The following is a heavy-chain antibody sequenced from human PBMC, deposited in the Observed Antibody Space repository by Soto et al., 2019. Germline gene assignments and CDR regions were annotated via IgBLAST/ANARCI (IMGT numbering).Heavy chain of an antibody. CDR2: IYYSGST. Sequence: QVQLQESGPGLVKPSETLSLTCTVSGGSISSYYWSWIRQPPGKGLEWIGYIYYSGSTNYNPSLKSRVTISVDTSNNQFSLKLSSVTAADTAVYYCARLDVPSYCSGGSCYSEFLAYYFDYWGQGTLVTVSS. CDR1: GGSISSYY. J-gene: IGHJ4*02. CDR3: ARLDVPSYCSGGSCYSEFLAYYFDY. D-gene: IGHD2-15*01. V-gene: IGHV4-59*01.